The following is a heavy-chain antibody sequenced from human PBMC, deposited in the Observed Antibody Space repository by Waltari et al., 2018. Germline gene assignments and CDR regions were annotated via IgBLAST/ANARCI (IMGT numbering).Heavy chain of an antibody. D-gene: IGHD3-10*01. CDR2: IYGGGSST. CDR3: AKGRLLLWFTGDAFDI. V-gene: IGHV3-23*03. J-gene: IGHJ3*02. Sequence: EVQLLESGGGLVQPGGSLRLSCAASGFTFSSYAMSWVRQAPGEGRAWVSVIYGGGSSTYYADSVKGRFTISRDNSKNTLYLQMNSLRAEDTAVYYCAKGRLLLWFTGDAFDIWGQGTMVTVSS. CDR1: GFTFSSYA.